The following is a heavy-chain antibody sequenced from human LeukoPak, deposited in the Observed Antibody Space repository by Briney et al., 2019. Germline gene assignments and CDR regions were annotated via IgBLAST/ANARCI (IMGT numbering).Heavy chain of an antibody. V-gene: IGHV1-2*02. D-gene: IGHD2-2*01. J-gene: IGHJ4*02. Sequence: ASVKVSCKASGYTFTGYYIHWVRQAPGQGLEWMTWISPNSGGTYYAQNFHDRITLTRDTSISTAYMELSRLRSDDTAIYYCARANALYCSSTSCLFDYWGQGTLVTVSS. CDR2: ISPNSGGT. CDR1: GYTFTGYY. CDR3: ARANALYCSSTSCLFDY.